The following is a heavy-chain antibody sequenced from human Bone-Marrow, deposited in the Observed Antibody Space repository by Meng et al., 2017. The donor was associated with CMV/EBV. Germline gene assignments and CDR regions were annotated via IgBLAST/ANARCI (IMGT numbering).Heavy chain of an antibody. CDR1: GYSFIQYS. J-gene: IGHJ5*02. D-gene: IGHD2-15*01. V-gene: IGHV1-18*01. CDR3: ARDRRGGGSFWFDP. Sequence: KASGYSFIQYSLSWVRLAPGQGPEWMGRISAYNDNTNYAQKFKGRVSMTTDTSTTTAYMELRSPTSNDTAVYYCARDRRGGGSFWFDPWGQGTLVTVSS. CDR2: ISAYNDNT.